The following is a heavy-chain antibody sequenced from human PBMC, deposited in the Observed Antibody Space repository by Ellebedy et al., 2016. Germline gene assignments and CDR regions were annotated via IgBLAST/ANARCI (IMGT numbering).Heavy chain of an antibody. V-gene: IGHV4-59*02. CDR2: VFHTGTT. J-gene: IGHJ3*01. Sequence: SETLSLTCNVSGGSVSSDYWNWIRRPPGKGLEWIGYVFHTGTTNYNPSLKSRVTMSVDTSKSQFSLRLTSVTAAGTAVYYCAKWNGDWHAFDVWGQGKMVTVSS. CDR1: GGSVSSDY. CDR3: AKWNGDWHAFDV. D-gene: IGHD1-1*01.